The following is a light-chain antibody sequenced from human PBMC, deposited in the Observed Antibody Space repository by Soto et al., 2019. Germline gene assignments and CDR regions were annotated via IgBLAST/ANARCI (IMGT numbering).Light chain of an antibody. J-gene: IGKJ1*01. CDR3: QMYDSDPTWA. CDR2: AAS. CDR1: QVISNY. V-gene: IGKV1-27*01. Sequence: DIQMTQSPSSLSASVGDRVTITCRASQVISNYLAWYQQKPGKIPNLLIFAASTLQSGVPSRFSGSGSGTDFTLTISSLQPEDVATYYCQMYDSDPTWAFGQGTKVEI.